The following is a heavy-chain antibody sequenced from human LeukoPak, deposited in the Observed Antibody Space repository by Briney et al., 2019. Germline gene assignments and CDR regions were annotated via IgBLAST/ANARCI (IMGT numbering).Heavy chain of an antibody. CDR1: GFTFSSYA. J-gene: IGHJ4*02. D-gene: IGHD4-23*01. Sequence: GGSLRLSCAASGFTFSSYAMHWVRQAPGKGLEWVAVISYDGSNKYYADSVKGRFTISRDNSKNTLYLQMNSLRAEDTAVYYCARDAWTTVVTVGDYWGQGTVVTVSS. CDR3: ARDAWTTVVTVGDY. V-gene: IGHV3-30-3*01. CDR2: ISYDGSNK.